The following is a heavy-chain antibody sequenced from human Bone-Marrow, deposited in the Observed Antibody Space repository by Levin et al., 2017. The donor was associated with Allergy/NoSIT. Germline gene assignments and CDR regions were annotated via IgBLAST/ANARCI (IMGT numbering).Heavy chain of an antibody. V-gene: IGHV4-34*01. D-gene: IGHD2-15*01. CDR3: ARIVSRSNSDY. J-gene: IGHJ4*02. Sequence: PGGSLRLSCAVYDGSFNSYYWTWIRQSPGKGLDWIGEISQSGATRYNPSLESRVTISVDKSKNQFSLKLTSVTAADTAVYYCARIVSRSNSDYWGQGTVVTVSS. CDR2: ISQSGAT. CDR1: DGSFNSYY.